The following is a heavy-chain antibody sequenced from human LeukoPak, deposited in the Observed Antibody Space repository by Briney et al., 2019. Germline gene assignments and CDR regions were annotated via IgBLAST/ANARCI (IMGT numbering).Heavy chain of an antibody. J-gene: IGHJ4*02. CDR1: GFTVSSNY. CDR2: IFSGGRT. V-gene: IGHV3-53*01. D-gene: IGHD5-18*01. Sequence: PGGSLRLSCAASGFTVSSNYMSWVRQAPGKGLEWVSVIFSGGRTYYADSVKGRFTISRDNSKNTLYLQMTSLRAEDTAVYYCARIGVVQLWLYFDYWGQGTLVTVSS. CDR3: ARIGVVQLWLYFDY.